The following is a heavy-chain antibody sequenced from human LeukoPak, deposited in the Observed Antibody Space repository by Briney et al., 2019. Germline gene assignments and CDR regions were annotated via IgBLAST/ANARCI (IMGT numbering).Heavy chain of an antibody. Sequence: GGSLRLSCAASGLTFSTYWMHWVRQAPGKGLVWVSRINSEGSSTTYADSVKGRFTISTANAKNTLYLQMNSLRAEDTAVYYCARVGLGVGTNGLDYWGQGTLVTVSS. CDR3: ARVGLGVGTNGLDY. D-gene: IGHD2-8*01. CDR1: GLTFSTYW. CDR2: INSEGSST. J-gene: IGHJ4*02. V-gene: IGHV3-74*01.